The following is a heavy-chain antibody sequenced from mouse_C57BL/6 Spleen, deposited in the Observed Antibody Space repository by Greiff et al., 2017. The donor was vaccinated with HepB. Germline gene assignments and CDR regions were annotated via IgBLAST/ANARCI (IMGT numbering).Heavy chain of an antibody. J-gene: IGHJ3*01. CDR1: GYAFSSYW. CDR2: IYPGDGDT. D-gene: IGHD2-1*01. CDR3: PRDEDGISAY. Sequence: QVQLKQSGAELVKPGTSVKISCKASGYAFSSYWMNWVKQRPGKGLEWIGQIYPGDGDTNYNGKFKGKATLTADKSSSTAYMQLSSLTSEDSAVYFCPRDEDGISAYWGQGTLVTVSA. V-gene: IGHV1-80*01.